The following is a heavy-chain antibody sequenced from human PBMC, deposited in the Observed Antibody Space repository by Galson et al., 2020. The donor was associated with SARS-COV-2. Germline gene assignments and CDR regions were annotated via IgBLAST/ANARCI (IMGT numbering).Heavy chain of an antibody. J-gene: IGHJ4*02. Sequence: GESLKISCAASGFTFNSYAMDWVRQAPGKGLEWVALISYDGTNKYYADSVKGRFTISRDNSKNKLYLQMSSLRAEDTAVYYCAKTNSGSYYEPFDYWGQGTLVTVSS. D-gene: IGHD1-26*01. V-gene: IGHV3-30*04. CDR2: ISYDGTNK. CDR1: GFTFNSYA. CDR3: AKTNSGSYYEPFDY.